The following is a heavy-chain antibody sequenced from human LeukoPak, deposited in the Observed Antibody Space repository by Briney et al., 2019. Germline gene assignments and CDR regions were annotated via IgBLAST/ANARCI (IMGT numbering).Heavy chain of an antibody. D-gene: IGHD3-16*02. Sequence: GGSLRLSCAASGFTFSSYAMSWVRQAPGKGLEWVSAISGSGGSTYYADSVKGRFTISRDNFKNTLYLQMNSLRAEDTAVYYCAKDEIIMITFGGVIVPPFDYWGQGTLVTVSS. J-gene: IGHJ4*02. CDR1: GFTFSSYA. CDR2: ISGSGGST. CDR3: AKDEIIMITFGGVIVPPFDY. V-gene: IGHV3-23*01.